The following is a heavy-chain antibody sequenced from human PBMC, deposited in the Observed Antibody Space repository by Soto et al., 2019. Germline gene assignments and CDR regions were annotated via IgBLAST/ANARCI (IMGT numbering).Heavy chain of an antibody. D-gene: IGHD2-15*01. CDR2: IYYSGST. J-gene: IGHJ4*02. CDR3: ASSSGARYYDY. CDR1: GGSISSGDYY. Sequence: QVQLQESGPGLVKPSQTLSLTCTVSGGSISSGDYYWSWIRQHPGKGLEWIGYIYYSGSTYCNPSLKSRVTISVDTSKNQFSLKLSSVTAADTAVYYCASSSGARYYDYWGQGTLVTVSS. V-gene: IGHV4-31*03.